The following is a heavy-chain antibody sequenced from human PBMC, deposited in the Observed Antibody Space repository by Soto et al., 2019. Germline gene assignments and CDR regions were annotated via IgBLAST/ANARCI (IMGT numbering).Heavy chain of an antibody. CDR2: IKDGGRT. CDR1: GGSLSGYD. CDR3: ARGQEGVVATH. J-gene: IGHJ4*02. D-gene: IGHD5-12*01. Sequence: QVQLQQWGAGLLKPSETLSLNCAVNGGSLSGYDLSWIRQPPGKGLEGIGEIKDGGRTNYSPSLTSRATISSDTSNNQFSLRLYSVTAADTGVYYCARGQEGVVATHWDQGTLVTVSS. V-gene: IGHV4-34*01.